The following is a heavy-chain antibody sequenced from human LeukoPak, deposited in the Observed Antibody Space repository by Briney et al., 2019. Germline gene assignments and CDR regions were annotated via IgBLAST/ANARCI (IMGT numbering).Heavy chain of an antibody. J-gene: IGHJ6*02. CDR3: ARGAAYYDFWSGYRLYGMDV. Sequence: ASVKVSCKASGYTFTSYGISWVRQAPGQGLEWMGWISAYNGNTDYAQKLQGGVTMTTDTSTSTAYMELRSLRSDDTAVYYCARGAAYYDFWSGYRLYGMDVWGQGTTVTVSS. CDR2: ISAYNGNT. CDR1: GYTFTSYG. D-gene: IGHD3-3*01. V-gene: IGHV1-18*01.